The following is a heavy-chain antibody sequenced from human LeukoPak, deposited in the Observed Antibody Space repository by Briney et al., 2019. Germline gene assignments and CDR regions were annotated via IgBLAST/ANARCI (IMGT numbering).Heavy chain of an antibody. J-gene: IGHJ3*02. V-gene: IGHV3-21*01. CDR3: AKDRYYDILTGYYGDPDAFDI. Sequence: GGSLRLSCAASGFTFSSYSMNWVRQAPGKGLEWVSSISSSSSYIYYADSVKGRFTISRDNAKNSLYLQMNSLRAEDTAVYYCAKDRYYDILTGYYGDPDAFDIWGQGTMVTVSS. CDR1: GFTFSSYS. D-gene: IGHD3-9*01. CDR2: ISSSSSYI.